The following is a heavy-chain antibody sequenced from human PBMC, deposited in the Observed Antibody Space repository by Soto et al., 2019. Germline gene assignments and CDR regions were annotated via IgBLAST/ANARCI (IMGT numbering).Heavy chain of an antibody. CDR1: GYTFTGYY. J-gene: IGHJ1*01. Sequence: QVQLVQSGAEVKKPGASVKVSCKASGYTFTGYYMHWVRQAPGQGLEWMGWINPNSGGTNYAQKFQGWVPMTRDTYISTAYMELSRLRSDDTAVYYCARSPTTVTTEDPNRGEYFHHWGQGTLVTVSS. CDR2: INPNSGGT. D-gene: IGHD4-17*01. V-gene: IGHV1-2*04. CDR3: ARSPTTVTTEDPNRGEYFHH.